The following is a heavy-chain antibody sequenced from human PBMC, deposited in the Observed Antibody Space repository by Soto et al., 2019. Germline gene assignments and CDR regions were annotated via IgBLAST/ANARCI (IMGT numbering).Heavy chain of an antibody. CDR1: GYTFTSTW. V-gene: IGHV1-46*01. CDR3: ARDPSHSSAYWWLDY. J-gene: IGHJ4*02. D-gene: IGHD3-22*01. Sequence: QVQLVQSGAEVKKPGASVKVSCKASGYTFTSTWMHWVRQAPGQGLEWMGIINPYGGAATYAEKFQGRVTITRDTSTATDYMELSSLRSEDTAMYYCARDPSHSSAYWWLDYWGQGTQVTVSS. CDR2: INPYGGAA.